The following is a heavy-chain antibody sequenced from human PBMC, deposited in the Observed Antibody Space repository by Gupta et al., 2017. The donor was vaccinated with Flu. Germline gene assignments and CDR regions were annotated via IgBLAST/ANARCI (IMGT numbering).Heavy chain of an antibody. Sequence: QVQLVQSGAEVKRPGASVKVSCRTSGYTFIAFYIHWVRQAPGQGLEWMGWIHTNSGGTNFAQRCQGRVTVTRDTSIDTVYMEINTLRSDDTAVYYCARDPGEFEGPDYYYNGNKKWFEPWGQGSRGTVSS. J-gene: IGHJ5*02. CDR1: GYTFIAFY. V-gene: IGHV1-2*02. CDR3: ARDPGEFEGPDYYYNGNKKWFEP. D-gene: IGHD3-10*01. CDR2: IHTNSGGT.